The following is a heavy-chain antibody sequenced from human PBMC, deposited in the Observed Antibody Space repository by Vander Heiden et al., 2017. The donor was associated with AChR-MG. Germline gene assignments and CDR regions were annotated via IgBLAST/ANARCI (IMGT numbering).Heavy chain of an antibody. CDR2: IYYSEST. V-gene: IGHV4-31*03. Sequence: QVQLQESGPGLVKPSQTLSLTCTVSGGSIRSGGYYWSWIRQHPGKGLEWIGYIYYSESTYYNPSLKSRVTISVDTSKNQFSLKLSSVTAADTAVYYCAREPKDTSYYYYMDVWGKGTTVTVSS. CDR3: AREPKDTSYYYYMDV. J-gene: IGHJ6*03. CDR1: GGSIRSGGYY.